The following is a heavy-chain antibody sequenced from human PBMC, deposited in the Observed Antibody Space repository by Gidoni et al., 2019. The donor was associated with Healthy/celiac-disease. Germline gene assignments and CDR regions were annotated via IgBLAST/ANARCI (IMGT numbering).Heavy chain of an antibody. D-gene: IGHD2-15*01. Sequence: QITLKESAPTLVKPTQTLTLTCTFSGFSLSTSGGGVGWIRQPPGQALEWLAPIYWDDDKRYSPSLKSRLTITKDTSKNQVVLTMTNMDPVDTATYYCAHSAVEDIVVVVAAVWGQGTLVTVSS. CDR2: IYWDDDK. V-gene: IGHV2-5*02. J-gene: IGHJ4*02. CDR3: AHSAVEDIVVVVAAV. CDR1: GFSLSTSGGG.